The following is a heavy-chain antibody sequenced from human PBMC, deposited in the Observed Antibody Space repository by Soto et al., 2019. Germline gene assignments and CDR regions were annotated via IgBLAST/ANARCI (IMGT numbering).Heavy chain of an antibody. CDR2: INHSGST. CDR3: ARGTLDIVVVPAAMADNYYMDV. D-gene: IGHD2-2*03. Sequence: QVQLQQWGAGLLKPSETLSLTCAVYGGSFSGYYWSWIRQPPGKGLEWIGEINHSGSTNYNPSLKSRVTISVDTSKNQFSLKLSSVTAADTAVYYCARGTLDIVVVPAAMADNYYMDVWGKGTTVTVSS. J-gene: IGHJ6*03. CDR1: GGSFSGYY. V-gene: IGHV4-34*01.